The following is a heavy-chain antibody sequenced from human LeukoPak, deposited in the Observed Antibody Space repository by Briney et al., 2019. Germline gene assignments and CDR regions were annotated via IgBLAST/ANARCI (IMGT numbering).Heavy chain of an antibody. J-gene: IGHJ4*02. D-gene: IGHD3-16*01. CDR2: INPNSGGT. CDR1: GYTFTGYY. Sequence: GASVKVSCKASGYTFTGYYMHWVRQAPGQGLEWMGWINPNSGGTNYAQKFQGRVTMTRDTSISTAYMELSRLRSDDTAVYYCARDDFDYDYVWRYWGQGTLVTVSS. CDR3: ARDDFDYDYVWRY. V-gene: IGHV1-2*02.